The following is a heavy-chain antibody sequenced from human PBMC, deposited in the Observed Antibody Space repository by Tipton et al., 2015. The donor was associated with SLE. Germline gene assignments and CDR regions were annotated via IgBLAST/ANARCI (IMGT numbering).Heavy chain of an antibody. CDR3: ARVLTPSYFDY. CDR2: ISYDGSNK. CDR1: GFTFSNYG. V-gene: IGHV3-30*19. J-gene: IGHJ4*02. Sequence: SLRLSCAASGFTFSNYGMHWVRQAPGKGLEWVAVISYDGSNKYYADSVKGRFTISRDNSKNTLYLQMNSLRAEDTAVYYCARVLTPSYFDYWGQGTLVTVSS.